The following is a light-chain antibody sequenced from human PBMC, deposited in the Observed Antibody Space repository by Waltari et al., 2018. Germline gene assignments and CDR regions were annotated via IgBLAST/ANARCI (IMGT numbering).Light chain of an antibody. Sequence: DIQMTQSPSTLSASVGDRVTITCRASQSIGSWLAWYQQKPGKAPKLLIYEATSLESGVPSRFSASGSGTEFTLTISSLQPDDFATCYCQRYNSYPITFGPGTKVDI. CDR1: QSIGSW. CDR3: QRYNSYPIT. J-gene: IGKJ3*01. V-gene: IGKV1-5*03. CDR2: EAT.